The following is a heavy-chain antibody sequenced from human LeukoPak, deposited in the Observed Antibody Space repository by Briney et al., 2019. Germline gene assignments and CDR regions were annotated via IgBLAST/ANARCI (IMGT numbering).Heavy chain of an antibody. CDR1: GFTVRTNY. V-gene: IGHV3-53*01. CDR2: IYSGGST. Sequence: GGSLRLSCAASGFTVRTNYMSWVRQAPGKGLEWVSVIYSGGSTYYADSVKGRFTISRDNSKNTLYLQMNSLRAEDTAVYYCARKIIAAAVGGFDPWGQGTLVTVSS. J-gene: IGHJ5*02. D-gene: IGHD6-13*01. CDR3: ARKIIAAAVGGFDP.